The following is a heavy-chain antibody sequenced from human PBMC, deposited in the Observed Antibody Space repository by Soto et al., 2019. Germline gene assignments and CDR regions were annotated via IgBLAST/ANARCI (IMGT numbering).Heavy chain of an antibody. V-gene: IGHV3-21*04. CDR1: GFTFSSYS. Sequence: GGSLRLSCAASGFTFSSYSMNWVRQAPGKGLEWVSSISSSSSYIYYADSVKGRFTISRDNAKNTLYVQMDSLRAEDTALYYCAASRTATTIRYAFDIWGQGTMVTVSS. CDR2: ISSSSSYI. J-gene: IGHJ3*02. D-gene: IGHD1-1*01. CDR3: AASRTATTIRYAFDI.